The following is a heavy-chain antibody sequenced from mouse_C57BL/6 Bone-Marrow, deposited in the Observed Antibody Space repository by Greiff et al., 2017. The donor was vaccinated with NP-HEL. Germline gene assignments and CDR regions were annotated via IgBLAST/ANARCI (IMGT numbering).Heavy chain of an antibody. V-gene: IGHV5-6*01. J-gene: IGHJ1*03. Sequence: EVKLMESGGDLVKPGGSLKLSCAASGFTFSSYGMSWVRQTPDKRLEWVATIRSGGSYTYYPDSVKGRFTISRDNAKNTLYLQMSSLKSEDTAMYYCARHQIYFDVWGTGTTVTVSS. CDR2: IRSGGSYT. CDR1: GFTFSSYG. CDR3: ARHQIYFDV.